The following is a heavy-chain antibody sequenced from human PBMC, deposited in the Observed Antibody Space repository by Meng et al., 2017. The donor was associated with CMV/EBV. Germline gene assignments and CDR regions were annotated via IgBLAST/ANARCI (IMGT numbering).Heavy chain of an antibody. CDR3: ARGGNWFDP. Sequence: QVGAGLLKPSGTLSLTCGVYGGSFSGYYWSWIRQPPGKGLEWIGEINHSESTNYNPSLKSRVTISVDTSKNQFSLKLSSVTAADTAVYYCARGGNWFDPWGQGTLVTVSS. CDR1: GGSFSGYY. V-gene: IGHV4-34*02. J-gene: IGHJ5*02. CDR2: INHSEST.